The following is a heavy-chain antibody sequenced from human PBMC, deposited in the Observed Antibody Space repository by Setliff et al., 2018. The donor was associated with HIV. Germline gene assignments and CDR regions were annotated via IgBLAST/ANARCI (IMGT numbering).Heavy chain of an antibody. D-gene: IGHD2-15*01. J-gene: IGHJ4*02. CDR1: GFSLSTSGVG. V-gene: IGHV2-5*02. Sequence: SGPTLVNPTQTLTLTCTFSGFSLSTSGVGVGWIRQPPGKALEWLALIYWDDDKRYSPSLKSRLTITKDTSKNQVALTMTNMDPVDTATYYCAHTEDREYYFDYWGQGTLVTVSS. CDR3: AHTEDREYYFDY. CDR2: IYWDDDK.